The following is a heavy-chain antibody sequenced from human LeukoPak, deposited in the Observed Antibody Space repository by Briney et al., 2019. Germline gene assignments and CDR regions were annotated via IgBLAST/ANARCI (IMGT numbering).Heavy chain of an antibody. CDR1: GFTFSDYG. CDR3: AKDRGSSVYVEHLDY. V-gene: IGHV3-30*02. Sequence: GGSLRLSCAASGFTFSDYGMHWVRQAPGKRLEWVAFLQFDGSNKNYGDSVKGRFTISRDNSKHTLYLQMNNLRSEDTAVYYCAKDRGSSVYVEHLDYWGQGTLVSVSS. CDR2: LQFDGSNK. J-gene: IGHJ4*02. D-gene: IGHD5/OR15-5a*01.